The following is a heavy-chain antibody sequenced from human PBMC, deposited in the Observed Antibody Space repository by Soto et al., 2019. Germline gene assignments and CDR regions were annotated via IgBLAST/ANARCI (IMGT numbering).Heavy chain of an antibody. J-gene: IGHJ4*02. D-gene: IGHD3-22*01. Sequence: ESGGGVVQPGRSLRLSCAASGFTFSSYGMHWVRQAPGKGLEWVAVIWYDGSNKYYADSVKGRFTISRDNSKNTLYLQMNSLRAEDTAVYYCARDTYYYDSSGFDYWGQGTLVTVSS. CDR2: IWYDGSNK. CDR1: GFTFSSYG. CDR3: ARDTYYYDSSGFDY. V-gene: IGHV3-33*01.